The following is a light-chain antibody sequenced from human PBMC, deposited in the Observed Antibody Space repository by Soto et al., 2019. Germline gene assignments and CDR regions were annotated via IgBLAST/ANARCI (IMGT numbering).Light chain of an antibody. CDR2: AAS. CDR3: QQADSFPLT. Sequence: DIQMTQSPSSVSAYVGGRVTITCRASQGISRWVAWYQQKPGKAPKLLIYAASTLQIGVPSRFSGSGSGTDFTLTISSLQPEDFGTYYCQQADSFPLTFGGGTKVDIK. J-gene: IGKJ4*01. CDR1: QGISRW. V-gene: IGKV1-12*01.